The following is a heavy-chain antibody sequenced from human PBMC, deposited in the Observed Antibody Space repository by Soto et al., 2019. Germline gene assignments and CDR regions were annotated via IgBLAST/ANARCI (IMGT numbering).Heavy chain of an antibody. CDR2: INSHGYT. CDR3: AYLSNIRTTHYFDY. J-gene: IGHJ4*02. V-gene: IGHV3-64D*08. D-gene: IGHD1-1*01. CDR1: GFTFSSYP. Sequence: PGGSLRLSCSASGFTFSSYPMHWVRQAPGKGLGYVSGINSHGYTYYADSVKGRFTISRDNSKNTLCLQMSSLRAEDTAVYYCAYLSNIRTTHYFDYWGQGTLVTVSS.